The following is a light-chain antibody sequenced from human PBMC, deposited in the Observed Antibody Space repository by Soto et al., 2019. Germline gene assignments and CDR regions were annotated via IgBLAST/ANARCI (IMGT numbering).Light chain of an antibody. V-gene: IGLV2-14*01. Sequence: QSVLTQPASVSESPGQSITISCTGTSTDVGAYNYVSWYQKYPGKAPKLMIYEVNYRPSGVSSRFSGSKSSNTASLTISGLQAEDEADYYCSSYTSSRTLVFGGGTKLTVL. CDR2: EVN. J-gene: IGLJ2*01. CDR3: SSYTSSRTLV. CDR1: STDVGAYNY.